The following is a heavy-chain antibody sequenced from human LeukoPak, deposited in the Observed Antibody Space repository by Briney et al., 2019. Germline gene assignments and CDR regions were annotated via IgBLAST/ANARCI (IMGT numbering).Heavy chain of an antibody. CDR3: ARDSGYSSSWAVRY. CDR2: INSDGSST. V-gene: IGHV3-74*01. J-gene: IGHJ4*02. D-gene: IGHD6-13*01. CDR1: GFTFSSYW. Sequence: GGSLRLSCAASGFTFSSYWMHWVRQAPGKGLVRVSRINSDGSSTSYADSVKGRFTISRDNAKNTLYLQMNSLRAEDTAVYYCARDSGYSSSWAVRYWGQGTLVTVSS.